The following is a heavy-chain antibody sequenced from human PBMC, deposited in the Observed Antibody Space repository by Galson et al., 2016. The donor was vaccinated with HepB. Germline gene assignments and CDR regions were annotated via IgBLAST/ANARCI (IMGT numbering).Heavy chain of an antibody. Sequence: SETLSLTCTVSGDSISISGYYWGWIRQPPGKGLEWIGSIDHSGSTYYNPSLKSRVTISIDTSRNQFSLKVNSVTAAGTAVYYGARSGIQYFWFDPWGQGTLVTVSS. CDR2: IDHSGST. D-gene: IGHD1-26*01. J-gene: IGHJ5*02. V-gene: IGHV4-39*01. CDR1: GDSISISGYY. CDR3: ARSGIQYFWFDP.